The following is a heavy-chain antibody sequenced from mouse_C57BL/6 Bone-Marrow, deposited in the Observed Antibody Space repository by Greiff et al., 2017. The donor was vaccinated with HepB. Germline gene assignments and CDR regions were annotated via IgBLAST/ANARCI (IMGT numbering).Heavy chain of an antibody. Sequence: VQLQQPGAELVKPGASVKLSCKASGYTFTSYWMHWVKQRPGQGLEWIGMIHPNSGNTYYNEKFKGKATLTADKSSSTAYMELRSLTSEDSAVYFCARGGLFAYWGQGTLVTVSA. CDR3: ARGGLFAY. J-gene: IGHJ3*01. D-gene: IGHD3-3*01. V-gene: IGHV1-64*01. CDR1: GYTFTSYW. CDR2: IHPNSGNT.